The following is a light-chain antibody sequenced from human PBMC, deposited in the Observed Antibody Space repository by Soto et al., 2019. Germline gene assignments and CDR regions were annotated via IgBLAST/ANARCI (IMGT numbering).Light chain of an antibody. J-gene: IGLJ2*01. CDR2: EVT. CDR1: RSDIGYNY. CDR3: SSYAHSSSVV. Sequence: QSALTQPASVSGSPGQSITISCTGTRSDIGYNYVSWYQQHPGKAPKLILYEVTNRPSGVSSRFSGSRSGNTASLTISGLQAEDEADYYCSSYAHSSSVVFGGGTKLTVL. V-gene: IGLV2-14*01.